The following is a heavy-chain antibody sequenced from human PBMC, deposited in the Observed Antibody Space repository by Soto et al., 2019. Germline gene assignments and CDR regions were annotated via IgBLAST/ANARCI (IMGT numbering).Heavy chain of an antibody. V-gene: IGHV3-53*01. J-gene: IGHJ4*02. CDR1: GFNFIRKY. D-gene: IGHD3-10*01. CDR2: LYSGGTT. Sequence: EVQLVESGGGLTQPGGSLRLSCAASGFNFIRKYMIWVRQAPGKGLEWVSILYSGGTTYYADSVKGRFTISRDTSENTLYLQINSLRAEDTAVYYCARGLYDSGSFYFDFWGQGTLVTVSS. CDR3: ARGLYDSGSFYFDF.